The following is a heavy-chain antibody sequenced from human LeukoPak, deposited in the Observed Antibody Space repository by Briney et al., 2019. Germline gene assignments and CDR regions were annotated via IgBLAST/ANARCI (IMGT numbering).Heavy chain of an antibody. CDR2: IIPILGIA. D-gene: IGHD2-15*01. CDR3: ARDLANYPAAKYYYYYGMDV. Sequence: SVKVSCKASGGTFSSYAISWVRQAPGQGLEWMGRIIPILGIANYAQKFQGRVTITADKSTSTAYMELSSLRSEDTAVYYCARDLANYPAAKYYYYYGMDVWGQGTTVTVSS. CDR1: GGTFSSYA. V-gene: IGHV1-69*04. J-gene: IGHJ6*02.